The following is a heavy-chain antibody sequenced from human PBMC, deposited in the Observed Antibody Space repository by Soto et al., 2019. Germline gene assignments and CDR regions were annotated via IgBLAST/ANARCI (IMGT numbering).Heavy chain of an antibody. D-gene: IGHD3-22*01. J-gene: IGHJ4*02. V-gene: IGHV3-11*01. Sequence: GSLRLSCAASGFTFSDYYMSWIRQAPGKGLEWVSYISSSGSTIYYADSVKGRFTISRDNAKNSLYLQMNSLRAEDTAVYYCARDRGTMIVVVGYFDYWGQGTLVTVSS. CDR1: GFTFSDYY. CDR3: ARDRGTMIVVVGYFDY. CDR2: ISSSGSTI.